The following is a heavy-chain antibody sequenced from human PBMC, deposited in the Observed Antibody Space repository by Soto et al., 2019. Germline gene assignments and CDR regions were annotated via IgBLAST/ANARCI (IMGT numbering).Heavy chain of an antibody. CDR1: GGTFSSYA. D-gene: IGHD2-2*01. CDR2: LIPISDTT. V-gene: IGHV1-69*01. Sequence: QVQLVQSGAEVKKPGSSVKVSCKASGGTFSSYAISWVRQAPGQGLEWMGGLIPISDTTNYEQKFQGRVTITADESTSTAYMELSSLRSEDTAVYYCARSQGSSTSLEIYYYYYYGMDVWGQGTTVTVSS. CDR3: ARSQGSSTSLEIYYYYYYGMDV. J-gene: IGHJ6*02.